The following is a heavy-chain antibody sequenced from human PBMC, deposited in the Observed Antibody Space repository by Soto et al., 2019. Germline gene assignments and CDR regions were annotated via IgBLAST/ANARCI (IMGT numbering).Heavy chain of an antibody. CDR1: GYTFTSYG. J-gene: IGHJ4*02. CDR3: ARGENYGSVSYYNVEYYFDY. Sequence: QVQLVQSGAEVKKPGASVKVSCKASGYTFTSYGISWVRQAPGQGLEWMGWISAYNGNTNYAQKLQGRVTMTTDTSTSTAYMELRSLRSDDTAVYYCARGENYGSVSYYNVEYYFDYWGQGTLVTVSS. D-gene: IGHD3-10*01. V-gene: IGHV1-18*01. CDR2: ISAYNGNT.